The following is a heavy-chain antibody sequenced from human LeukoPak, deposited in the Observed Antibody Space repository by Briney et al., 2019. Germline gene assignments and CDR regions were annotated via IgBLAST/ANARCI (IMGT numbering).Heavy chain of an antibody. J-gene: IGHJ4*02. V-gene: IGHV3-33*08. CDR3: ATKYSSGWLVSY. Sequence: GGSLRLSCAVSGFSFRNYNMHWVRQAPGKGLEWVAVIWYDGSNKYYADSVKGRFTISRDNSKNTLYLQMNSLRAEDTAVYYCATKYSSGWLVSYWGQGTLVTVSS. D-gene: IGHD6-19*01. CDR2: IWYDGSNK. CDR1: GFSFRNYN.